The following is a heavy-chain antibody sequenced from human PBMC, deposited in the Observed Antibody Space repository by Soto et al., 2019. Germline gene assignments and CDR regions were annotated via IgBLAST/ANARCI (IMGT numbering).Heavy chain of an antibody. CDR3: ARHGIVAGTDFDY. CDR1: GGSISSSSYY. Sequence: SETLSLTCTVSGGSISSSSYYWGWIRQPPGKGLEWIGSIYYSGSTYYNPSLKSRVTISVDTSKNQFSLKLSSVTAADTAVYYCARHGIVAGTDFDYWGQGTLVTVSS. V-gene: IGHV4-39*01. J-gene: IGHJ4*02. CDR2: IYYSGST. D-gene: IGHD1-7*01.